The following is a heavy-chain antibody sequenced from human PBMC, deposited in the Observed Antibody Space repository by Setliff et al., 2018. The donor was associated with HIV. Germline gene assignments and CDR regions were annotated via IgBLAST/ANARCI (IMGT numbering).Heavy chain of an antibody. J-gene: IGHJ3*02. D-gene: IGHD6-6*01. CDR2: ISSSSSYI. CDR3: ARDRSSYSSSFDAFDI. Sequence: PGGSLRLSCAASGFTFSSYSMNWVRQAPGKGLEWVSSISSSSSYIYYADSVKGRFTISRDNAKNSLYLQMNSLRAEDTAVYYCARDRSSYSSSFDAFDIWGQGTMVTVSS. CDR1: GFTFSSYS. V-gene: IGHV3-21*01.